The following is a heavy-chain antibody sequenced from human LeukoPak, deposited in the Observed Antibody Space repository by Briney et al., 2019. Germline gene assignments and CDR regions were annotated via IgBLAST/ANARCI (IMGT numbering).Heavy chain of an antibody. CDR3: AKLGHSDGWYLGAFDI. V-gene: IGHV4-59*08. Sequence: PSETLSLTYAVSGGSITGHYWNWIRQTPGMGLEWIGYTSYSRTTIYNSYFKGRATMALDTSKNQLYLNLTSVTATDTAVYYCAKLGHSDGWYLGAFDIWGQGTTVIVSS. CDR1: GGSITGHY. J-gene: IGHJ3*02. D-gene: IGHD6-19*01. CDR2: TSYSRTT.